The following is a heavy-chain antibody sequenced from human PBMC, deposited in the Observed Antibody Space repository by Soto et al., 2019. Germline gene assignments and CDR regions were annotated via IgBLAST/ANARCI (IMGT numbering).Heavy chain of an antibody. CDR2: ISYDGGSK. Sequence: QVQLVESGGGVVQPGRSLRLSCAASGFTFNSYAMHWVRQAPGKGLEWVAAISYDGGSKFYADSVKGRFTISRDNPRNTRYLQMNSLRTEDTAVFSCARIGEASNTDYWGQGTCSPSPQ. V-gene: IGHV3-30-3*01. CDR1: GFTFNSYA. D-gene: IGHD3-10*01. J-gene: IGHJ4*02. CDR3: ARIGEASNTDY.